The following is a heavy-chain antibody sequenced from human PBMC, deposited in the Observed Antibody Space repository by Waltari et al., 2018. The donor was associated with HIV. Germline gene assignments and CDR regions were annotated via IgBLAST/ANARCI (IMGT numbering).Heavy chain of an antibody. CDR3: ARHPVHSGSHEWYFDL. J-gene: IGHJ2*01. Sequence: EVQLVQSGAEVKKPGESRKISCKGYGYSFTSYWLGRVRQMPGKGLGWMVIIYTGDSDTRYSPSFQGQVTISADKSISTAYLQWSSLKASDTAMYYCARHPVHSGSHEWYFDLWGRGTLVTVSS. CDR1: GYSFTSYW. CDR2: IYTGDSDT. V-gene: IGHV5-51*01. D-gene: IGHD1-26*01.